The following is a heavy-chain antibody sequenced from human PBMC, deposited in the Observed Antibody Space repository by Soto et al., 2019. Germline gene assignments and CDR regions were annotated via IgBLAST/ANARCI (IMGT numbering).Heavy chain of an antibody. CDR1: GGPISSGYF. J-gene: IGHJ4*02. Sequence: QVLLQESGPGLVQPSGTLSLSCAVSGGPISSGYFWGWVRQPPGKGLEWLGDISHSGTVNYHPALKSRVTISMDKSKSQFSLKLNSVTAAATAVYYCARSFGWYAIDYWGQGILVIVSS. V-gene: IGHV4-4*02. D-gene: IGHD6-19*01. CDR3: ARSFGWYAIDY. CDR2: ISHSGTV.